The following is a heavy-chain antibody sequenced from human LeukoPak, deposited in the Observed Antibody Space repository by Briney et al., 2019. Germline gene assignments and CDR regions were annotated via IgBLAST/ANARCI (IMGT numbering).Heavy chain of an antibody. D-gene: IGHD3/OR15-3a*01. CDR1: GFTFSSYG. J-gene: IGHJ5*02. CDR3: AKDFGLGWFDP. Sequence: GGSLRLSCAASGFTFSSYGMHWVRQAPGKGLEWVAVISYDGSNKYYADSVKGRFTISRDNSKNTLYLQMNSLRAEDTAVYYCAKDFGLGWFDPWGQGTLVTVSS. CDR2: ISYDGSNK. V-gene: IGHV3-33*05.